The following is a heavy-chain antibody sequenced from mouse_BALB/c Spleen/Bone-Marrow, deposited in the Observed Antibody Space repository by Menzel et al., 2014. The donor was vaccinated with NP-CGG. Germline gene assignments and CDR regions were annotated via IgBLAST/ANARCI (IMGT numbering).Heavy chain of an antibody. CDR1: GFTFRDYY. V-gene: IGHV5-12*02. CDR3: ARQGTLDY. Sequence: EVKLVESGGGLVQPGGSLKLSCATSGFTFRDYYMYWVRQTPEKRLEWVAYISNGGGSTYYPDTVKGRFTISRDNAKNTLYLQMRRLKSEDTAMYYCARQGTLDYWGQGTSVTVSS. J-gene: IGHJ4*01. CDR2: ISNGGGST.